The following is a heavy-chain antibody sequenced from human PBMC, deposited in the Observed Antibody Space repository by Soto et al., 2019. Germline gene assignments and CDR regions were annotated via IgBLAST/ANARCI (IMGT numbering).Heavy chain of an antibody. CDR3: ARRKLSGHPSEYHFYYGLDV. V-gene: IGHV3-33*01. CDR1: GFTFRNYG. J-gene: IGHJ6*02. Sequence: GSLTLSCASSGFTFRNYGMHWVRQAPGKGLEWVAVIWYDGSNKYYADSVKGRFTISRDNSKNTLYLQMNSLRVEDTAVYYCARRKLSGHPSEYHFYYGLDVWGQGTTVTVSS. CDR2: IWYDGSNK. D-gene: IGHD3-3*01.